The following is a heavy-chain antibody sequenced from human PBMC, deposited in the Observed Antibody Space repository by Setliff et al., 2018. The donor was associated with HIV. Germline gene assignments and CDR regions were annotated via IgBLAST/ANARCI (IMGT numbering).Heavy chain of an antibody. D-gene: IGHD5-18*01. CDR2: IYYSGST. CDR1: GGSISSGTYY. V-gene: IGHV4-39*07. J-gene: IGHJ4*02. CDR3: ARTLRAAAMGYFDY. Sequence: SETLSLTCTVSGGSISSGTYYWGWIRQPPGKGLEWIGSIYYSGSTYYNPSLKSRITISVDTSKNQFSLKLTSVTAADTAVYYCARTLRAAAMGYFDYWGQGTLVTVSS.